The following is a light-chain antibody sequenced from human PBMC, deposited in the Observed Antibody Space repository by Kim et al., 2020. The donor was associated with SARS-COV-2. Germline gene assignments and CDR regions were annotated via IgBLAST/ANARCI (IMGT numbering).Light chain of an antibody. CDR1: HGVSSSY. J-gene: IGKJ2*01. Sequence: LSPWQIATLACRASHGVSSSYLAWYQQKPGHAPRLLIYGASSRATGIPDRFSGSGSGTDFTLTISRLEPEDFAVYYCQQYGSSPYTFGQGTKLEI. CDR3: QQYGSSPYT. V-gene: IGKV3-20*01. CDR2: GAS.